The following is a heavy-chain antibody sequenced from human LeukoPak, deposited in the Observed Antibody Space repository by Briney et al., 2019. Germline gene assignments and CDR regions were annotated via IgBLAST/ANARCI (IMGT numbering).Heavy chain of an antibody. Sequence: ASVKVSCKASGYTFTSYGISWVRQAPGQGLEWMGWISAYNGNTNYAQKFQDRVTMTTDTSTSTVYMELRSLRFDDTATYYCARGDSSGWPWGQGTSVTVSS. D-gene: IGHD6-19*01. CDR1: GYTFTSYG. V-gene: IGHV1-18*01. CDR3: ARGDSSGWP. CDR2: ISAYNGNT. J-gene: IGHJ5*02.